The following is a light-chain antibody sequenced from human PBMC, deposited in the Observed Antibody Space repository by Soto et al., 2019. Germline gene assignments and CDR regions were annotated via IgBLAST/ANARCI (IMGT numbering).Light chain of an antibody. CDR3: QQYGSSL. Sequence: ENLFPHSPGTLSFSPREKNTLSCRASQSVSSSYLAWYQQKPGQAPRLLIYGASSRATGIPDRFSGSGSGTDFTLTISRLEPEDFAVYYCQQYGSSLFGQGTKVDI. V-gene: IGKV3-20*01. CDR2: GAS. J-gene: IGKJ1*01. CDR1: QSVSSSY.